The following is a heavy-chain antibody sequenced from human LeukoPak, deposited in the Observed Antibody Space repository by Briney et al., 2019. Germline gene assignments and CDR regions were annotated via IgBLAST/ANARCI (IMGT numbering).Heavy chain of an antibody. CDR2: MNPNSGDT. Sequence: ASVKVSCKASGYTFTGYYMSWVRQAPGQGLQWMGWMNPNSGDTSYAQNFQGRLTMTRDTSISTAYMELSRLRSDDTAIYFRARRRIDCSSTSCYVDYWGQGTLVTVSS. D-gene: IGHD2-2*01. V-gene: IGHV1-2*02. J-gene: IGHJ4*02. CDR1: GYTFTGYY. CDR3: ARRRIDCSSTSCYVDY.